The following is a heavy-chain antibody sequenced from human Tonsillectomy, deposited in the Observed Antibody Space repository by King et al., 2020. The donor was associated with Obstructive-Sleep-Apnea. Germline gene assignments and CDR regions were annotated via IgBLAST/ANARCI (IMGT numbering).Heavy chain of an antibody. D-gene: IGHD4-17*01. CDR1: GYTFMTYG. CDR3: ARDHLGDYVEGYYYSYGMDV. Sequence: QLVQSGAEVKKPGASVKVSCQAFGYTFMTYGITWVRQAPGQGLEWMGWISTYNGNTNYAQKVQDRVTMTTDTSTSTAYMELRSLRSDDTAVYYCARDHLGDYVEGYYYSYGMDVWGQGTTVTVSS. J-gene: IGHJ6*02. CDR2: ISTYNGNT. V-gene: IGHV1-18*01.